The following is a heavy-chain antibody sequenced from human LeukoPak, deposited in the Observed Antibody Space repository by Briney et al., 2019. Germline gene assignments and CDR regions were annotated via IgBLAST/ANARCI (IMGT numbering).Heavy chain of an antibody. V-gene: IGHV4-34*01. CDR3: ARIDYYDGSGYYYERGGWFDP. Sequence: PSETLSLTCAVYGGSFSGYYWSWIRQPPGKGLEWIGEINHSGSTNYHPSLKSRVTISVDTSKNQFSLKLSSVTAADTAVYYCARIDYYDGSGYYYERGGWFDPWGQGTLVTVSS. CDR2: INHSGST. J-gene: IGHJ5*02. D-gene: IGHD3-22*01. CDR1: GGSFSGYY.